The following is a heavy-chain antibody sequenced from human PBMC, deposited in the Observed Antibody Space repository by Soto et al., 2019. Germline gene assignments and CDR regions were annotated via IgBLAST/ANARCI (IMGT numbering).Heavy chain of an antibody. D-gene: IGHD3-22*01. CDR2: IYYSGST. Sequence: SETLSLTCTVSGGSISSYYWSWIRQPPGKGLEWIGYIYYSGSTNYNPSLKSRVTISVDTSKNQFSLKLSSVTAADTAVYYCARLDYDYLKGVDPWGQGTLVTVSS. CDR1: GGSISSYY. J-gene: IGHJ5*02. CDR3: ARLDYDYLKGVDP. V-gene: IGHV4-59*01.